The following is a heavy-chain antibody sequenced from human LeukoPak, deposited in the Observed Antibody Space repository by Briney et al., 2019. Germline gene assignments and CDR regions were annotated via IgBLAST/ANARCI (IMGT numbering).Heavy chain of an antibody. D-gene: IGHD2-2*01. J-gene: IGHJ4*02. CDR3: ARIVVVPAATVDY. Sequence: GGSLRLSCAASGFTVSSNYMSWVRQAPGKGLEWVSVIYSGGSTYYADSVKGRFTIPRDNSKNTLYLQMNSLRAEDTAVYYCARIVVVPAATVDYWGQGTLVTVSS. CDR2: IYSGGST. CDR1: GFTVSSNY. V-gene: IGHV3-53*01.